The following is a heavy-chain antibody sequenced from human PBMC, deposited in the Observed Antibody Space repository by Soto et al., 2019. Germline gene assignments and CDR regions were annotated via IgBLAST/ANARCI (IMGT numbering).Heavy chain of an antibody. Sequence: SVKVSCKASGGTFSSYAISWVRQAPGQGLEWMGGTIPIFGTANYAQKFQGRVTITADESTSTAYMELSSLRSEDTAVYYCARDAMVRGVIIMDVWGQGTTVTVSS. CDR1: GGTFSSYA. CDR3: ARDAMVRGVIIMDV. CDR2: TIPIFGTA. J-gene: IGHJ6*02. V-gene: IGHV1-69*13. D-gene: IGHD3-10*01.